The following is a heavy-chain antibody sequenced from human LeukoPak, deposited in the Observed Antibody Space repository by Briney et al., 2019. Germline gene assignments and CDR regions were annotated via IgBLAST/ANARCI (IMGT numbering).Heavy chain of an antibody. CDR1: AFSFSDFS. J-gene: IGHJ4*01. CDR2: ISGDCLTT. D-gene: IGHD1-26*01. Sequence: PGGSLRLSCAASAFSFSDFSMRWVRQAPGEGLEWVSVISGDCLTTDYADSVKGRFTTSRDNLRNIVYLHMYSLRTEDTAVYFCVKDGAQPGYYFDFWSHGTLVTVSS. CDR3: VKDGAQPGYYFDF. V-gene: IGHV3-23*03.